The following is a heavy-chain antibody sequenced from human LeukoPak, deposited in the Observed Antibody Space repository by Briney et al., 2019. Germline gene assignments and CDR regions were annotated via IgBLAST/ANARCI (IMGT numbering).Heavy chain of an antibody. CDR2: IKQDGSQF. CDR3: ARNRNNPDGGSSFDFDY. CDR1: GFIFSSYW. V-gene: IGHV3-7*01. D-gene: IGHD4-23*01. Sequence: GGSLRLSCAASGFIFSSYWMAWVRQAPGKGLEWVANIKQDGSQFNYMDSVKGRFTISRDNTKTSLYLQMNSLRDEDTAIYFCARNRNNPDGGSSFDFDYGGQGTLVTVST. J-gene: IGHJ4*02.